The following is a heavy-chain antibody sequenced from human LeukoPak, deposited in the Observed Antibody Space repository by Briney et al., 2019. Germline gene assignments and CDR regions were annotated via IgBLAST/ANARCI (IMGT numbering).Heavy chain of an antibody. CDR1: GFSFSHYG. J-gene: IGHJ3*01. CDR2: IQYDGIKK. V-gene: IGHV3-30*02. Sequence: GGSLRLSCAPSGFSFSHYGMHWVRQAPGKGLEWVAFIQYDGIKKYYVDSVKGRFTVSRDDSQKTLYLQMNSLRPEDTAVYYCCKEQLNMINVAITDDAFDVWGQGTVVTVSS. D-gene: IGHD3-22*01. CDR3: CKEQLNMINVAITDDAFDV.